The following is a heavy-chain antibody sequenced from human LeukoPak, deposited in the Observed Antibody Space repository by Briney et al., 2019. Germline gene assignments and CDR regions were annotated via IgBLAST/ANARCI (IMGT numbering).Heavy chain of an antibody. CDR1: GYTFTSYY. Sequence: ASVKVSCKASGYTFTSYYMHWVRQAPGQGLEWMGWINPNSGGTNYAQKFQGWVTMTRDTSISTAYMELSRLRSDATAVYYCARQSGSGWSLDYWGQGTLVTVSS. V-gene: IGHV1-2*04. CDR3: ARQSGSGWSLDY. J-gene: IGHJ4*02. CDR2: INPNSGGT. D-gene: IGHD6-19*01.